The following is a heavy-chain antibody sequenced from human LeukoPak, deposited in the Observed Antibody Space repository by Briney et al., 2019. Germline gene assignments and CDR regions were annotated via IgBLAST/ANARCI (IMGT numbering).Heavy chain of an antibody. CDR1: GGSISSSSYY. J-gene: IGHJ6*03. Sequence: PSETLSLTCTVSGGSISSSSYYWGWIRQPPGKGLEWIGSIYHSGSTYYNPSLKSRVTISVDTPKNQFSLKLSSVTAADTAVYYCARVRNNYYDSSGYYFDYYYYYMDVWGKGTTITIS. CDR3: ARVRNNYYDSSGYYFDYYYYYMDV. V-gene: IGHV4-39*07. CDR2: IYHSGST. D-gene: IGHD3-22*01.